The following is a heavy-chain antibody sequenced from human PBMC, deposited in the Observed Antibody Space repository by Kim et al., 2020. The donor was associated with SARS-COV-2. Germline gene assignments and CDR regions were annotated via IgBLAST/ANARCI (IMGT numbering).Heavy chain of an antibody. Sequence: GGSLRLSCAASGFTFSNSAMHWVRQAPGKGLEWVAVIWYDGSNERYEDSVRGRFIISRDNSKNTLFLQMNSLRVDDSAVYYCAKDRGLTPESLGYWGQGTLVTVSS. CDR1: GFTFSNSA. V-gene: IGHV3-33*06. CDR3: AKDRGLTPESLGY. D-gene: IGHD3-16*01. J-gene: IGHJ4*02. CDR2: IWYDGSNE.